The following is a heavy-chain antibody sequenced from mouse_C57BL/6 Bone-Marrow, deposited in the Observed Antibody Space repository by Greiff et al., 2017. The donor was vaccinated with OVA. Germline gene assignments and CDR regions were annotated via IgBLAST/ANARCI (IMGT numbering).Heavy chain of an antibody. CDR1: GYTFTEYT. Sequence: QVHVKQSGAELVKPGASVKLSCKASGYTFTEYTIHWVKQRSGQGLEWIGWFYPGSGSIKYNEKFKDKATLTADKSSSTVYMELSRLTSEDSAVYFCARHEDLYGLLAYWGQGTLVTVSA. CDR2: FYPGSGSI. CDR3: ARHEDLYGLLAY. J-gene: IGHJ3*01. D-gene: IGHD1-1*02. V-gene: IGHV1-62-2*01.